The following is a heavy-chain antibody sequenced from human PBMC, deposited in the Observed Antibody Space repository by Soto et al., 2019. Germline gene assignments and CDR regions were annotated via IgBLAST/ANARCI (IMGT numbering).Heavy chain of an antibody. CDR1: GFTFSSYG. Sequence: QVQLVESGGGVVQPGRSLRLSCAASGFTFSSYGMHWVRQAPGKGLEWVAVIWYDGSNKYYADSVKGRFTISRDNSKNTLYLQMNSLRAEDTAVYYCARDSYGAYVENWFDPWGQGTLVTVSS. V-gene: IGHV3-33*01. J-gene: IGHJ5*02. CDR3: ARDSYGAYVENWFDP. CDR2: IWYDGSNK. D-gene: IGHD4-17*01.